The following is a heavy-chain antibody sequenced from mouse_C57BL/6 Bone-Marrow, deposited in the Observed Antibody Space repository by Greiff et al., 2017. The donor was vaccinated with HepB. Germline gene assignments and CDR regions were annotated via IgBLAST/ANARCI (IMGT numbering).Heavy chain of an antibody. V-gene: IGHV5-4*01. CDR3: ASYYGNYGAWFAY. J-gene: IGHJ3*01. CDR1: GFTFSSYA. Sequence: EVQRVESGGGLVKPGGSLKLSCAASGFTFSSYAMSWVRQTPEKRLEWVATISDGGSYTYYPDNVKGRFTISRDNAKNNLYLQMSHLKSEDTAMYYCASYYGNYGAWFAYWGQGTLVTVSA. D-gene: IGHD2-1*01. CDR2: ISDGGSYT.